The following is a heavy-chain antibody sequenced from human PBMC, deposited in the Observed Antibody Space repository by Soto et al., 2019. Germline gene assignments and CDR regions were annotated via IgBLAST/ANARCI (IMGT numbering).Heavy chain of an antibody. J-gene: IGHJ3*02. CDR2: SYYSGST. CDR1: GGSINSYY. V-gene: IGHV4-59*01. Sequence: QVQLQESGPGLVKPSETLSLTCTVSGGSINSYYYSWFRQPPGKGLEWIGYSYYSGSTNYNPSLRSRVTISVDTSKNQFSLKLSSVTAADTAVYYCARGDLDTDAFDIWGQGTVVTVSS. D-gene: IGHD3-16*01. CDR3: ARGDLDTDAFDI.